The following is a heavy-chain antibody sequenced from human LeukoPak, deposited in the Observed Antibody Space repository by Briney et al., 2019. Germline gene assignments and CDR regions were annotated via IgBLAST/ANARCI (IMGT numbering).Heavy chain of an antibody. Sequence: GGSLRLSCAASGFTVSSNYMSWVRQAPGKGLEWVSVIYSGGSTYYADSVKGRFTISRDNSKNTLYLQMNSLRAEDTAVYYCARSGYCTNGVCPSDYWGQGTLVTVSS. CDR3: ARSGYCTNGVCPSDY. CDR1: GFTVSSNY. V-gene: IGHV3-66*02. D-gene: IGHD2-8*01. CDR2: IYSGGST. J-gene: IGHJ4*02.